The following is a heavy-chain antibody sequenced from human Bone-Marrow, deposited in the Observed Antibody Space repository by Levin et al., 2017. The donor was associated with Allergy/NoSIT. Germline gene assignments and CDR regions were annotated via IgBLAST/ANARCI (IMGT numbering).Heavy chain of an antibody. D-gene: IGHD2-2*01. J-gene: IGHJ3*01. Sequence: ASVKVSCQTSGYIFTSYYVHWVRQAPEQGVEWVGLINPSGGRATLAQKFQGRVTMTRDTSTSTVYMEMIDLRSDDTAVYFCATYCSSTSCFSGNHDGFDVWGLGTMVTVSS. CDR3: ATYCSSTSCFSGNHDGFDV. CDR2: INPSGGRA. V-gene: IGHV1-46*01. CDR1: GYIFTSYY.